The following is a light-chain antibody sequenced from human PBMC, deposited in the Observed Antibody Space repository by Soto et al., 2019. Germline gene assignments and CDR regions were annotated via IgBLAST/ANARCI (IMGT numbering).Light chain of an antibody. CDR1: SSDVGGYDY. J-gene: IGLJ1*01. Sequence: QSVLTQPASVSGSPGQSITISCTGTSSDVGGYDYVSWYQQHPHKAPKLMIYDVSNRPSGVSIRFSGSKSDNTASLTISGLQPEDEADYHCSSYTTSNTRQIVFGTGTKVTVL. V-gene: IGLV2-14*01. CDR3: SSYTTSNTRQIV. CDR2: DVS.